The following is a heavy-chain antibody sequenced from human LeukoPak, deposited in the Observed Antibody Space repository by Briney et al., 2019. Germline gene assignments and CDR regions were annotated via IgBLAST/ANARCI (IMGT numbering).Heavy chain of an antibody. CDR1: GFTFGTYT. Sequence: GGSLRLSCTASGFTFGTYTMSWVRQAPGKRLEWVGFIRSKTYDGTTEYAASVKGRFTISKNDYKRIAYLQLHSLKSEDTAVYYCTRRVLVRGIIPYYWGQGTLVTVSS. CDR3: TRRVLVRGIIPYY. D-gene: IGHD3-10*01. V-gene: IGHV3-49*04. J-gene: IGHJ4*02. CDR2: IRSKTYDGTT.